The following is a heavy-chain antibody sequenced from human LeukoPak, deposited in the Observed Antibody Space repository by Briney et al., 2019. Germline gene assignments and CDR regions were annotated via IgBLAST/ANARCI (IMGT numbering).Heavy chain of an antibody. CDR2: IPYDGSNK. CDR1: GFTFSSYA. CDR3: AREEVGDCSGGSCYYYYGMDV. Sequence: GGSLRLSCAASGFTFSSYAMHWVRQAPGKGLEWVAVIPYDGSNKYYADSVKGRFTISRDNSKNTLYLQMNSLRAEDTAVYYCAREEVGDCSGGSCYYYYGMDVWGQGTTVTVSS. D-gene: IGHD2-15*01. V-gene: IGHV3-30-3*01. J-gene: IGHJ6*02.